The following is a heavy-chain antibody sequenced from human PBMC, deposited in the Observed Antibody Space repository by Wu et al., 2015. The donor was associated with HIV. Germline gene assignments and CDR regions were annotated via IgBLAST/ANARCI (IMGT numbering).Heavy chain of an antibody. J-gene: IGHJ1*01. CDR2: LSPSSGSA. V-gene: IGHV1-8*01. CDR1: GYNFLSFD. Sequence: QVQLVQSGTETKEPGASVKVSCKTSGYNFLSFDISWVRLTPGQGLEWVGRLSPSSGSAGQAQKFRGRVTLTREHLHKDSLHGIGRPPXWDDTAQYFLHKGRVSIITMAFHKNSKFHQHWGQGTLVVRLL. CDR3: HKGRVSIITMAFHKNSKFHQH. D-gene: IGHD4-11*01.